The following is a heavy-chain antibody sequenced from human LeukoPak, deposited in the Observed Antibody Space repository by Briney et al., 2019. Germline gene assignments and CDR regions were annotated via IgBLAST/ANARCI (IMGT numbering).Heavy chain of an antibody. Sequence: PGGSLRLSCAASGFTFSSYSMSWVRQAPGKGLEWVSAISGSGGNTYYADSVKGQFTISRENSKTTLYLQMNSLRADDTAVYHCVTHYYGSGTYFFGYWGQGTLVTVSS. CDR1: GFTFSSYS. CDR3: VTHYYGSGTYFFGY. V-gene: IGHV3-23*01. CDR2: ISGSGGNT. J-gene: IGHJ4*02. D-gene: IGHD3-10*01.